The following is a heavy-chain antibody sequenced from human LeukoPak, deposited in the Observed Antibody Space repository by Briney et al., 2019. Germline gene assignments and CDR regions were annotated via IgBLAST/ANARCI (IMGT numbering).Heavy chain of an antibody. Sequence: GGSLRLSCAASGFTVSTNYMSWVRQAPGKGVEWVSVIYSGGNTYYADSVKGRFTISRDNSKNTLYLQMNSLRAEDTAVYYCATVITRYFDWYDAFDIWGQGTMVTVSS. V-gene: IGHV3-53*01. CDR3: ATVITRYFDWYDAFDI. J-gene: IGHJ3*02. D-gene: IGHD3-9*01. CDR2: IYSGGNT. CDR1: GFTVSTNY.